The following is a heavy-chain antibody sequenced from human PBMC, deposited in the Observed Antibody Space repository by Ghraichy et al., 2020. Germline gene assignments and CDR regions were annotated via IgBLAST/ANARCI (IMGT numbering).Heavy chain of an antibody. V-gene: IGHV2-5*02. Sequence: SGPTLVKPTQTLTLTCTFSGFSLTTNGVGVGWIRQPPGKALEWLALIYWDDDKRYSPSLKSSLTITKDTSKNQVVLTVTNMDPVDTATYYCAYRQMGYRSPWDWGYFDYGGQGTLVTVSS. D-gene: IGHD3/OR15-3a*01. CDR2: IYWDDDK. J-gene: IGHJ4*02. CDR1: GFSLTTNGVG. CDR3: AYRQMGYRSPWDWGYFDY.